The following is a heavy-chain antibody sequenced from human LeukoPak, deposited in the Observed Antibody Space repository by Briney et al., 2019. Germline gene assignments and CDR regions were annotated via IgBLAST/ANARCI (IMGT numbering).Heavy chain of an antibody. V-gene: IGHV6-1*01. Sequence: SQTLSLTCAISGDSVSSINGAWNWVRQSPSRGLEWLGRTYYRSKWYSDYAVPIQGRISINPDTSKNQFTLHLYSVTPDDTAVYYCARDVATTGWYTFDYWGQGTRVTVSS. CDR2: TYYRSKWYS. D-gene: IGHD6-19*01. J-gene: IGHJ4*02. CDR3: ARDVATTGWYTFDY. CDR1: GDSVSSINGA.